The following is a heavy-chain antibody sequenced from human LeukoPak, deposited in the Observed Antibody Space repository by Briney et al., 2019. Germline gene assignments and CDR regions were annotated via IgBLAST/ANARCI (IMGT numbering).Heavy chain of an antibody. V-gene: IGHV3-23*01. Sequence: GGSLRLSCAASGFAFNNYAMSWVRQAPGKGLEWASAISGSGGSTNYADSVKGRFTISRDNSKNTLYLQMNSLRAEDTAVYYCAKYQGKTDCSSTSCYTYYGMDVWGQGTTVTVSS. J-gene: IGHJ6*02. CDR3: AKYQGKTDCSSTSCYTYYGMDV. D-gene: IGHD2-2*02. CDR1: GFAFNNYA. CDR2: ISGSGGST.